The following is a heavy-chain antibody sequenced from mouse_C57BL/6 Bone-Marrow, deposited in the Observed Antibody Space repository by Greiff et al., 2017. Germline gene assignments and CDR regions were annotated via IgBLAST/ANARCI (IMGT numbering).Heavy chain of an antibody. D-gene: IGHD2-3*01. CDR2: IDPSDSYT. CDR1: GYTFTSSW. J-gene: IGHJ2*01. V-gene: IGHV1-69*01. Sequence: VQLQQPGAELVMPGASVKLSCKASGYTFTSSWMPWVKQRPGQGLEWIGEIDPSDSYTNYNQKFKGKSTLTVDKSSSTAYMQLSSLTSEDSAVDYCAGWGGQYCDYWGQGTTLTVSS. CDR3: AGWGGQYCDY.